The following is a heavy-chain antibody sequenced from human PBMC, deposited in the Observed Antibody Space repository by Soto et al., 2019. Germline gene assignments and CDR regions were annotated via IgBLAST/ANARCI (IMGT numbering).Heavy chain of an antibody. D-gene: IGHD2-21*02. V-gene: IGHV4-59*01. Sequence: QVQVQESYPGLVKPSETLSLTCTVSGASIRSSYWSWIRQSPGRGLEWIAYVHYTGKTNYNPSLSGRVTVSVDTSKNQLSLKLTSVTAADTAVYYCARGFFETPIGHSNPFDIWGQGTIVTVSS. CDR3: ARGFFETPIGHSNPFDI. CDR2: VHYTGKT. J-gene: IGHJ3*02. CDR1: GASIRSSY.